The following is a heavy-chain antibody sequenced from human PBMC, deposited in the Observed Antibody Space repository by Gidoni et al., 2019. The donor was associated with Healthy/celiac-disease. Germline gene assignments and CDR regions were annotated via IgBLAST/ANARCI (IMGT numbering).Heavy chain of an antibody. Sequence: QVQLVESGGGVVQPGRSLRLSCAASGFTFSSYGMPWVRQAPGKGLEWVAVISYDGSNKYYADSVKGRFTISRDNSKNTLYLQMNSLRAEDTAVYYCAKGHYYDSSGYFYRPYYYGMDVWGQGTTVTVSS. D-gene: IGHD3-22*01. CDR3: AKGHYYDSSGYFYRPYYYGMDV. CDR2: ISYDGSNK. J-gene: IGHJ6*02. CDR1: GFTFSSYG. V-gene: IGHV3-30*18.